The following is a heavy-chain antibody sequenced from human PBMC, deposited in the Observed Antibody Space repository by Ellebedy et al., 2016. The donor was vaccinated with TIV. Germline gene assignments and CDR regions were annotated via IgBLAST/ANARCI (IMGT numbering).Heavy chain of an antibody. D-gene: IGHD2/OR15-2a*01. Sequence: GESLKISCAASGFTFSTYDMHWVRRTTGKGLEWVSAIGTAADTFYSGSVKGRFTISRENAKNSLYLQMDSLRAGDTAVYYCARGNCLSTTCSDQNRRAYGMDVWGQGTTVIVSS. V-gene: IGHV3-13*01. CDR2: IGTAADT. J-gene: IGHJ6*02. CDR3: ARGNCLSTTCSDQNRRAYGMDV. CDR1: GFTFSTYD.